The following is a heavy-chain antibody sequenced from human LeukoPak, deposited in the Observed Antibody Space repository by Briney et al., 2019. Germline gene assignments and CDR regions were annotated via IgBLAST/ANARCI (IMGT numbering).Heavy chain of an antibody. D-gene: IGHD3-3*01. CDR2: IRYDGTNK. J-gene: IGHJ4*02. CDR3: AKRENFWSGYSDY. Sequence: GGSLRLSCAASGFTFSSYGMHWVRQAPGKGLEWVAFIRYDGTNKYYGDSVKGRFTISRDNSKNTLYLQMNSLRAEDTAVYYCAKRENFWSGYSDYWGQGTLVTVSS. CDR1: GFTFSSYG. V-gene: IGHV3-30*02.